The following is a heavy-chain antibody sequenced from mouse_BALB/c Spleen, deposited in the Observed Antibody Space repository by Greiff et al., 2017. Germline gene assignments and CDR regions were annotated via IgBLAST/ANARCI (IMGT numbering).Heavy chain of an antibody. CDR1: GFTFSSYA. V-gene: IGHV5-9-3*01. J-gene: IGHJ2*01. CDR2: ISSGGSYT. D-gene: IGHD1-1*01. Sequence: EVKLMESGGGLVKPGGSLKLSCAASGFTFSSYAMSWVRQTPEKRLEWVATISSGGSYTYYPDSVKGRFTISRDNAKNTLYLQMSSLRSEDTAMYYCAIDWASGSSSYFDYWGQGTTLTVSS. CDR3: AIDWASGSSSYFDY.